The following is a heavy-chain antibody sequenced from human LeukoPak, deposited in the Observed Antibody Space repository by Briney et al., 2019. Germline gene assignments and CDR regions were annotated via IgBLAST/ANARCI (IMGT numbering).Heavy chain of an antibody. Sequence: SETLSLTCTVSGGSISISSYYWGWIRQPPGKGLEWIGSIYYSGSTYYNPSLKSRVTISVDTSKNQFSLKLSSVTAADTAVYYCARDDWLGGSGRIGYRDHWGQGTLVTVSS. V-gene: IGHV4-39*07. CDR1: GGSISISSYY. CDR2: IYYSGST. J-gene: IGHJ4*02. D-gene: IGHD3-10*01. CDR3: ARDDWLGGSGRIGYRDH.